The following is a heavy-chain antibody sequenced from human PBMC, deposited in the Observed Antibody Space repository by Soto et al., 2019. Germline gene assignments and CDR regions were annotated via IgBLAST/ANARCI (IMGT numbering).Heavy chain of an antibody. J-gene: IGHJ4*02. CDR1: GASISSSNW. CDR3: ARRWGEGRVDY. V-gene: IGHV4-4*02. CDR2: IYHSGSS. Sequence: QVQLQESGPGLVKPSGTLSLTCAVSGASISSSNWWSWVRQPPGKGLEWIGEIYHSGSSNYNPSLTSRVTISVDKSRNQFSLKLSSVTAADTAVYYCARRWGEGRVDYWGQGTLVTVSS. D-gene: IGHD3-10*01.